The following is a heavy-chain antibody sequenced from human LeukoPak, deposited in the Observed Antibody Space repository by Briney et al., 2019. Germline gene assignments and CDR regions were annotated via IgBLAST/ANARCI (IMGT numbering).Heavy chain of an antibody. CDR3: ARHYDSSGYLVY. J-gene: IGHJ4*02. V-gene: IGHV3-7*03. Sequence: GGSLRLSCAASGFTFSSYWMSWVRLAPGKGLEWVASIKQDGSEKFYVESVKGRFTISRDNGEKSLYLQMNSLRAEDTAVYYCARHYDSSGYLVYWGQGTLVTVSS. CDR2: IKQDGSEK. CDR1: GFTFSSYW. D-gene: IGHD3-22*01.